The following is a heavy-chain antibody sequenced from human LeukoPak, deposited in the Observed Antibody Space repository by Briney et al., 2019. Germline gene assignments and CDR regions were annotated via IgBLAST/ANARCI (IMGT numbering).Heavy chain of an antibody. CDR3: ATDYGDYEPIDY. CDR2: ISFDGTNK. D-gene: IGHD4-17*01. V-gene: IGHV3-30*04. J-gene: IGHJ4*02. Sequence: GGSLWLSCTASGVTLMNYAMYWVRRPPGRGLEWVAVISFDGTNKYYGDSVEGRFSVSRDNSKNTLYLQMNSLRTEDTAMYYSATDYGDYEPIDYWGRGTLLTVSS. CDR1: GVTLMNYA.